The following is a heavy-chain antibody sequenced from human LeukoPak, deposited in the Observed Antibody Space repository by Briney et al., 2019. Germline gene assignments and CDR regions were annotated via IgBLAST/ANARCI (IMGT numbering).Heavy chain of an antibody. V-gene: IGHV3-23*01. Sequence: GGSLRLSRAASGFTFSSYAMSWVRQAPGKGLEWVSVMSGSGGSTYYADSVKGRFTISRDNSKNTLYLQMNSLRAEDTAVYYCAKEIYGDSTGGRFQHWGQGTLVTVSS. CDR2: MSGSGGST. J-gene: IGHJ1*01. CDR3: AKEIYGDSTGGRFQH. CDR1: GFTFSSYA. D-gene: IGHD4-17*01.